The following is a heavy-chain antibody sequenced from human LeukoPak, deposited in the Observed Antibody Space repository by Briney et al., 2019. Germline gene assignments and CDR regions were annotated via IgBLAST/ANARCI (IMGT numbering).Heavy chain of an antibody. CDR3: ARDTLYSTRLFQH. J-gene: IGHJ1*01. D-gene: IGHD6-13*01. Sequence: ASVKVSCKASGGTFSSYAISWVRQAPGQGLEWMGGIIPIFGTANYAQKFQGRVTITADESTSTAYMELSSLRSEDTAVYYCARDTLYSTRLFQHWGQGTLVTVSS. V-gene: IGHV1-69*13. CDR1: GGTFSSYA. CDR2: IIPIFGTA.